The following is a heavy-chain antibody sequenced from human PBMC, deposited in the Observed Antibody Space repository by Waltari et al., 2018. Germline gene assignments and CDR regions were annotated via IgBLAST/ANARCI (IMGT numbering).Heavy chain of an antibody. J-gene: IGHJ5*02. D-gene: IGHD2-8*01. CDR1: GYNFTTYP. CDR2: VNTNTGNP. V-gene: IGHV7-4-1*02. CDR3: AGVS. Sequence: QVQFVQSGSELKKPGASVKISCKTSGYNFTTYPINWVLQAPGQGLEWMGWVNTNTGNPTCGKGFTGRFVFSLDTSVRTAYVEISSLKDEDTAIYYCAGVSWGQGTLVTVSS.